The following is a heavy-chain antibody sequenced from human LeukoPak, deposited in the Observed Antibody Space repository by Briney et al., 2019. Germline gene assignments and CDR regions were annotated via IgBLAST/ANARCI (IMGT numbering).Heavy chain of an antibody. CDR3: ARDLYYYGSGSFGKYYYYGMDV. CDR2: ILYDGSNK. D-gene: IGHD3-10*01. Sequence: GGSLRLSCAASGFTFSSYGMHWVRQAPGKGLEWVAFILYDGSNKYYADSVKGRFTISRDNSKNTLYLQMNSLRAEDTAVYYCARDLYYYGSGSFGKYYYYGMDVWGQGTTVTVSS. CDR1: GFTFSSYG. V-gene: IGHV3-30*02. J-gene: IGHJ6*02.